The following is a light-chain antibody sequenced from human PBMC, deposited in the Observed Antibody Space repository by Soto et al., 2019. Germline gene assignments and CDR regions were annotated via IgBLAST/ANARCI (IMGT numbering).Light chain of an antibody. Sequence: QSALTQPASVSGSPGQSITISCTGTSSGVGGYNYVSWYQQHPGKAPKLRIYDVSSRPSGVSNRCSGSKSDNTASLTISGLQAEDEADYYCSSYTGSATLVVFGTGTKLAVL. V-gene: IGLV2-14*01. CDR2: DVS. J-gene: IGLJ1*01. CDR1: SSGVGGYNY. CDR3: SSYTGSATLVV.